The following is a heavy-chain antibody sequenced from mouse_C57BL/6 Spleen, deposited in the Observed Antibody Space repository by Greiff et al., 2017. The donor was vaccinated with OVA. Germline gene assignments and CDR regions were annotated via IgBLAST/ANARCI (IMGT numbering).Heavy chain of an antibody. V-gene: IGHV1-26*01. CDR3: ARPGAGSSYFDY. D-gene: IGHD1-1*01. CDR2: INPNNGGT. J-gene: IGHJ2*01. CDR1: GYTFTDYY. Sequence: EVQLQQSGPELVKPGASVKISCKASGYTFTDYYMNWVKQSHGKSLEWIGDINPNNGGTSYNQKFKGKATLTVDKSSSTAYMELRSLTSEDSAVYYCARPGAGSSYFDYWGQGTTLTVSS.